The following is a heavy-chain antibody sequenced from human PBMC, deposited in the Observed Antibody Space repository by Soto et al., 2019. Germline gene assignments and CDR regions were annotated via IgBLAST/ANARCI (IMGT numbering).Heavy chain of an antibody. Sequence: GGSLRLSCAASGFTFYNYAMGWVRQAPGKGLEWVSAITGSGSDTYYVDSVKGRFTISRDNSENTLYLQMNSLRAEDTAIYYCAKGGDILTGYYTGAFDIWGQGTMVTVSS. J-gene: IGHJ3*02. V-gene: IGHV3-23*01. CDR1: GFTFYNYA. D-gene: IGHD3-9*01. CDR3: AKGGDILTGYYTGAFDI. CDR2: ITGSGSDT.